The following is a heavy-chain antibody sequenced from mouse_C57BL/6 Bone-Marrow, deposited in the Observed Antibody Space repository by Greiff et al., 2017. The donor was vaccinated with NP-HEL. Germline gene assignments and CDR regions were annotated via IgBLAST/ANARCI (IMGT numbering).Heavy chain of an antibody. CDR3: TRHEEGYYARYYFDY. J-gene: IGHJ2*01. CDR2: IYPGNSDT. CDR1: GYTFTSYW. V-gene: IGHV1-5*01. D-gene: IGHD2-1*01. Sequence: VQLQQSGTVLARPGASVKMSCKTSGYTFTSYWMHWVKQRPGQGLEWIGAIYPGNSDTSYNQKFKGKAKLTAVTSASTAYMELSSLTNEDSAVYYCTRHEEGYYARYYFDYWGQGTTLTVSS.